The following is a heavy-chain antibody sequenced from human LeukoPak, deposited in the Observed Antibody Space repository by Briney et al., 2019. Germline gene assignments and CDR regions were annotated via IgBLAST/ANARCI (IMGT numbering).Heavy chain of an antibody. CDR1: GFTFSSYG. CDR2: ISWDGGST. CDR3: ARVYYASWSGQPLSQHWLDP. V-gene: IGHV3-NL1*01. J-gene: IGHJ5*02. Sequence: GGSLRLSCAASGFTFSSYGMHWVRQAPGKGLEWVSLISWDGGSTYYADSVKGRFAISRDNAKNSLYLQMNGLRVEDTAVYYCARVYYASWSGQPLSQHWLDPWGQGTLVTVSS. D-gene: IGHD3-3*01.